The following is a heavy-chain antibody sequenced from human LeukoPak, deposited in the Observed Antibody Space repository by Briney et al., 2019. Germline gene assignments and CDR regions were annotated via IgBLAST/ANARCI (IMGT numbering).Heavy chain of an antibody. V-gene: IGHV4-61*01. Sequence: SETLSLTCTVSGVSVSSGSYYWSWIRQPPGKGLEWIGYIYYSGSTNYNPSLKSRVTISVDTSKNQFSLKLSSVTAADTAVYYCARDPNGSGSYYNCWGQGTLVTVSS. CDR2: IYYSGST. CDR3: ARDPNGSGSYYNC. CDR1: GVSVSSGSYY. J-gene: IGHJ4*02. D-gene: IGHD3-10*01.